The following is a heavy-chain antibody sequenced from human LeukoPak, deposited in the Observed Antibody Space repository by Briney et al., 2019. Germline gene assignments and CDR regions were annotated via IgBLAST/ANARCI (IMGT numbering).Heavy chain of an antibody. CDR1: GFTFSTYW. CDR3: AKNGAAAGTRSPLGY. CDR2: INPDGTTT. J-gene: IGHJ4*02. Sequence: PGGSLRLSCAASGFTFSTYWMHWVRQAPGKGLVWVSRINPDGTTTSYADSVKGRFTISRDNSKNTLYLQMNSLRAEDTAVYYCAKNGAAAGTRSPLGYWGQGTLVTVSS. V-gene: IGHV3-74*01. D-gene: IGHD6-13*01.